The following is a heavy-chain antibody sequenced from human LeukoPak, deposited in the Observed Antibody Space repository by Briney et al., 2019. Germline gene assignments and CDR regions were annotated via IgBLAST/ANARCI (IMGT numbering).Heavy chain of an antibody. J-gene: IGHJ6*04. CDR3: ARGGVALDYYYGMDV. D-gene: IGHD3-3*02. V-gene: IGHV4-34*01. CDR1: GGSFSGYY. CDR2: INHSGST. Sequence: SETLSLTCAVYGGSFSGYYWSWIRQPPGKGLEWIGEINHSGSTNYSPSLKSRVTISVDTSKNQFSLKLSSVTAADTAVYYCARGGVALDYYYGMDVWGKGTTVTVSS.